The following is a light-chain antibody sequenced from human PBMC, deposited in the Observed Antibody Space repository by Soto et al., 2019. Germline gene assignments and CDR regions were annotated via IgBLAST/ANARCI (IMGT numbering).Light chain of an antibody. J-gene: IGLJ1*01. Sequence: QSVLTQAPSASASLGASVRLTCTLTSGHSTYVIAWHQQQSEKGPRYLMKVNSDGTYTKGDEIPDRFSGSSSGTERYLTISSLQSEDEGDYYCQTWGTGIHVFGSGTKVTVL. CDR3: QTWGTGIHV. CDR1: SGHSTYV. V-gene: IGLV4-69*01. CDR2: VNSDGTY.